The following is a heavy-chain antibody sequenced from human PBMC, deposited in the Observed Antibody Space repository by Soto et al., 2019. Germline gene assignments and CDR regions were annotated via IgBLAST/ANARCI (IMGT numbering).Heavy chain of an antibody. CDR3: AHSSTGYSSGWFPGY. Sequence: GSGPTLVNPTQTLTLTCTFSGFSLSTSGVGVGWIRQPPGKALEWLAFIYWDDDKRYSPSLESRLTITKDTSKNQVVLTMTNMDPVETATYYCAHSSTGYSSGWFPGYWGQGTLVTVSS. CDR1: GFSLSTSGVG. V-gene: IGHV2-5*02. CDR2: IYWDDDK. J-gene: IGHJ4*02. D-gene: IGHD6-19*01.